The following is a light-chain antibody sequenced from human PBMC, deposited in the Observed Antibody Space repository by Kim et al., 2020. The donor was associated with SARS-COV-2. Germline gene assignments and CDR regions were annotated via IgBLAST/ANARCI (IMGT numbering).Light chain of an antibody. CDR3: QQRGFT. CDR2: DAS. J-gene: IGKJ3*01. Sequence: APTLLIYDASNRATGIPARFSGSGSGTDFTLTISSLEPEDFAAYCCQQRGFTLGPGTKGDIK. V-gene: IGKV3-11*01.